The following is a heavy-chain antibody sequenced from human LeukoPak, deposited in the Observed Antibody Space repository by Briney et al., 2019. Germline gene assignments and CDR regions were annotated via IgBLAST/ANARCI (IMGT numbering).Heavy chain of an antibody. J-gene: IGHJ4*02. CDR3: ARDQYDYVTDY. Sequence: SETLSLTCTVSGGSISSGSYYWSWIRQPAGRGLEWIGRIYTSGSTNYNPSRKSRVTISVDTSKNQFSLKLSSVTAADSAGYCCARDQYDYVTDYWGQGTLVTVSS. V-gene: IGHV4-61*02. D-gene: IGHD3-16*01. CDR2: IYTSGST. CDR1: GGSISSGSYY.